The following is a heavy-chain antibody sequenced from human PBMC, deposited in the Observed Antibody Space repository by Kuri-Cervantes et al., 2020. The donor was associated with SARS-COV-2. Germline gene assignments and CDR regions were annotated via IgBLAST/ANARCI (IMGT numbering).Heavy chain of an antibody. CDR2: IIPIFGTA. D-gene: IGHD3-10*01. CDR1: GGTFSSYA. CDR3: ARSSVGDLGWFDP. J-gene: IGHJ5*02. V-gene: IGHV1-69*13. Sequence: SVKVSCKASGGTFSSYAISWVRQAPGQGLEWMGRIIPIFGTANYAQKFQGRVTITADESTSTAYMELSRLRSDDTAVYYCARSSVGDLGWFDPWGQGTLVTVSS.